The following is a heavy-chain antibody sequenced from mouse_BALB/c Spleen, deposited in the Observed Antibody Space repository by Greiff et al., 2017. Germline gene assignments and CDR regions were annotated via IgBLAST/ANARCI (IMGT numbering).Heavy chain of an antibody. CDR1: GFTFSSYG. Sequence: EVKLVESGGDLVKPGGSLKLSCAASGFTFSSYGMSWVRQTPDKRLEWVATISSGGSYTYYPDSVKGRFTISRDNAKNTLYLQMSSLKSEDTAMYYCATITTATRYFDVWGAGTTVTVSS. D-gene: IGHD1-2*01. CDR3: ATITTATRYFDV. J-gene: IGHJ1*01. V-gene: IGHV5-6*01. CDR2: ISSGGSYT.